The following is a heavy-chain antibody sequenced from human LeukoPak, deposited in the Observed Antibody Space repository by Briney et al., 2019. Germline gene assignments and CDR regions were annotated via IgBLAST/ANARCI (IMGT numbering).Heavy chain of an antibody. J-gene: IGHJ4*02. D-gene: IGHD2-15*01. CDR2: TRNKANAYST. CDR3: VRSPEDGVDFDY. V-gene: IGHV3-72*01. CDR1: GFTFSDHY. Sequence: PGASLRLSCAASGFTFSDHYMDWVRQAPGKGLEWVGRTRNKANAYSTEYAASVKGRFTISRDGSENSLYLQMNSLTTEDTAVYYCVRSPEDGVDFDYWGQGTLVTVSS.